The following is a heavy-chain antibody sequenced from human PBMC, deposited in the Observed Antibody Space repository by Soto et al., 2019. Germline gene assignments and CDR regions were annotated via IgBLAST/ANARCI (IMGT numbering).Heavy chain of an antibody. V-gene: IGHV1-3*01. J-gene: IGHJ4*02. Sequence: GDSVKVSCKTSGYTFTSYAIHWVRQAPGQRLEWMGWINADNGDTKYSQKFSGRVTITRDTSANTAFMELSSLRSEDTAMYYCARELQGLYYFDFWGQGTLVTVSS. CDR2: INADNGDT. CDR1: GYTFTSYA. D-gene: IGHD4-4*01. CDR3: ARELQGLYYFDF.